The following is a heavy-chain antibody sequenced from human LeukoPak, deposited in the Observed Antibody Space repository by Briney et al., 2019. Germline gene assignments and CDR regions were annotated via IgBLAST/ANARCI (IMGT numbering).Heavy chain of an antibody. V-gene: IGHV3-48*03. J-gene: IGHJ5*02. Sequence: GGSLRLSCAASGFTFSSYEMNWVRQAPGKGLEWVSYISSSRSTIYYADSVKGRFTISRDNAKNSLYLQMNSLRAEDTAVYYCARGSVTGTTGWFDPWGQGTLVTVSS. CDR3: ARGSVTGTTGWFDP. D-gene: IGHD1-7*01. CDR1: GFTFSSYE. CDR2: ISSSRSTI.